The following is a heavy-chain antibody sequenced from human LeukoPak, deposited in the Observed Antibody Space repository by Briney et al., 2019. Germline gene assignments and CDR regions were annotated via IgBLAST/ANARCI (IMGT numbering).Heavy chain of an antibody. Sequence: GGSLRLSCAASGFTFSGSAMHWVRQASGKGLEWVDRIRSKANSYATAYAASVKGRFTISRDDSKNTAYLQMNSLKTADTAVYFWTSTGYYYDCSGYTPYYFDYWGQGTLVTVSS. J-gene: IGHJ4*02. D-gene: IGHD3-22*01. CDR2: IRSKANSYAT. V-gene: IGHV3-73*01. CDR3: TSTGYYYDCSGYTPYYFDY. CDR1: GFTFSGSA.